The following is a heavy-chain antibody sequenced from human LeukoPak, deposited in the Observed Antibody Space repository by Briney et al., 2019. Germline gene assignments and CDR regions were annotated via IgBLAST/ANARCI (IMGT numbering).Heavy chain of an antibody. CDR2: IWYDGSDK. CDR3: ARDCSGGSCYFDH. J-gene: IGHJ4*02. D-gene: IGHD2-15*01. CDR1: GFTFTSYG. V-gene: IGHV3-33*01. Sequence: GRSLRLSCAASGFTFTSYGMHWVRQAPGKGLEWVAVIWYDGSDKYYADSVKGRFTISRDNSKNTLYLQMSSLRAEDTAVYYCARDCSGGSCYFDHWGQGTLVTVSS.